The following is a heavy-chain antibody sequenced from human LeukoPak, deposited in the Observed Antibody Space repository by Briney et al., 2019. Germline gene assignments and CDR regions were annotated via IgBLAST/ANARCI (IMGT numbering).Heavy chain of an antibody. D-gene: IGHD5-12*01. V-gene: IGHV4-30-4*01. CDR3: AREATYSGYANYGMDV. J-gene: IGHJ6*02. CDR2: IYYSGST. Sequence: SETLSLTCTVSGGSISSGDYYWSWIRQPPGKGLEWIGYIYYSGSTYYNPSLKGRVTISVDTSKNQFSLKLSSVTAADTAVYYCAREATYSGYANYGMDVWGQGTTVTVSS. CDR1: GGSISSGDYY.